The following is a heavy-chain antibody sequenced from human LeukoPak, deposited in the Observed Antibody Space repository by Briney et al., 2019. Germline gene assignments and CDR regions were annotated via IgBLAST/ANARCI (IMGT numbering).Heavy chain of an antibody. CDR2: IYTSGST. CDR1: GGSISSYY. V-gene: IGHV4-4*07. J-gene: IGHJ4*02. CDR3: ARGFITMVRGVIFDY. Sequence: PSETLSLTCTVSGGSISSYYWSWIRQPAGKGLEWIGRIYTSGSTTYSPSLKSRVTMSVDTSKSQFSLNLSSVTAADTAVYYCARGFITMVRGVIFDYWGQGTLVIVSS. D-gene: IGHD3-10*01.